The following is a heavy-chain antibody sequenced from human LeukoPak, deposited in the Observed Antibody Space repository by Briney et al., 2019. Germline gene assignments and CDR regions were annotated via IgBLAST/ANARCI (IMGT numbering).Heavy chain of an antibody. D-gene: IGHD6-19*01. CDR1: RFTFSRYG. Sequence: PGGSLRLSCAASRFTFSRYGMHWVRQAPGKGLEWVAVISYDGSNKYYVDSVKGRFTISRDNSKNTLYLQMNSLRSDDTAVYYCARVSSGWEYYFDYWGQGTLVTVSS. CDR3: ARVSSGWEYYFDY. CDR2: ISYDGSNK. V-gene: IGHV3-30*03. J-gene: IGHJ4*02.